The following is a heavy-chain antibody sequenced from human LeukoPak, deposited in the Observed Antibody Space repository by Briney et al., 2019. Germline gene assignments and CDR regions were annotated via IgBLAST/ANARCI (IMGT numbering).Heavy chain of an antibody. V-gene: IGHV3-30-3*01. CDR2: ISYDGSNK. CDR3: ARAGEYSSYYFDY. CDR1: GFTFSSYA. J-gene: IGHJ4*02. D-gene: IGHD3-10*01. Sequence: GGSLRLSCAAYGFTFSSYAMHWVRQAPGKGLEWVAVISYDGSNKYYADSVKGRFTISRDNSKNTLYLQMNSLRAEDTAVYYCARAGEYSSYYFDYWGQGTLVTVSS.